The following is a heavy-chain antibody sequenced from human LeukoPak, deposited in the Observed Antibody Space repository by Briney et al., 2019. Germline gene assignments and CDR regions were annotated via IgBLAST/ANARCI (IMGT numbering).Heavy chain of an antibody. J-gene: IGHJ6*03. Sequence: ASVKVSCKASGYTFTSYYMHWVRQAPGQGLEWMGIINPSGGSTSYAQKFQGRVTITADESTSTAYMELSSLRSEDTAVYYCATAAYYYDSSGYWGGYYYYYYMDVWGKGTTVTVSS. CDR2: INPSGGST. CDR3: ATAAYYYDSSGYWGGYYYYYYMDV. V-gene: IGHV1-46*01. D-gene: IGHD3-22*01. CDR1: GYTFTSYY.